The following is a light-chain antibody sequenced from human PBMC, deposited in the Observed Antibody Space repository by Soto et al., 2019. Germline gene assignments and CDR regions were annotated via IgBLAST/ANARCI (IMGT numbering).Light chain of an antibody. V-gene: IGKV3-20*01. CDR3: QQHGTSPIT. Sequence: EIVMTQSPATLSVSPGERSTLSCRASQSVRRNLAWPQQKPGQTPRLLGEGASNRATGIPDRVSGRGAGTDVTRTSSRLEPDDFAVYYCQQHGTSPITFGQGTRLEIK. CDR2: GAS. J-gene: IGKJ5*01. CDR1: QSVRRN.